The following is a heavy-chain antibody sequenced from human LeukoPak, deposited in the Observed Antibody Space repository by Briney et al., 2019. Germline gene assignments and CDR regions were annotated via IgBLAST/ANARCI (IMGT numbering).Heavy chain of an antibody. D-gene: IGHD6-13*01. V-gene: IGHV3-48*04. CDR2: ISNSSSTI. J-gene: IGHJ3*02. CDR1: GFTFSSYS. Sequence: GGSLRLSCAASGFTFSSYSMNWVRQAPGKGLEWVSYISNSSSTIYYADSVKGRFTISRDNAKNSLYLQMNSLRAEDTAVYYCARVSRLTAAGPRGGAFDIWGQGTMVTVSS. CDR3: ARVSRLTAAGPRGGAFDI.